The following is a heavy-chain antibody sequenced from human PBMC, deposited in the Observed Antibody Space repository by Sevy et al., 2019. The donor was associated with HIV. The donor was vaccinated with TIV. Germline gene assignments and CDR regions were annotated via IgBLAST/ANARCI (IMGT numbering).Heavy chain of an antibody. CDR2: LSFGGGKI. CDR1: GFAFYEYS. Sequence: GGSLRLSCAASGFAFYEYSMSWIRQAPGKGLGWVATLSFGGGKINYADSVKGRFTSTRDNSKNSFYLQMDNLRVEDTALYYCAGEGCSRPHDYWGQGTRVTVSS. J-gene: IGHJ4*02. CDR3: AGEGCSRPHDY. V-gene: IGHV3-23*01. D-gene: IGHD2-8*01.